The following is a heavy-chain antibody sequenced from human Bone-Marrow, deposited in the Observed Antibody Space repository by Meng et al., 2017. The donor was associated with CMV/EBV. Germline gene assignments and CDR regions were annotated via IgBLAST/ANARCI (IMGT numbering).Heavy chain of an antibody. CDR1: GYTFTSYG. D-gene: IGHD2-2*01. CDR2: ISAYNGNT. J-gene: IGHJ6*02. CDR3: ASYSAGYCSSTSCYWNYYYGMDV. V-gene: IGHV1-18*01. Sequence: ASVKVSCKASGYTFTSYGISWVRQAPGQGLEWMGWISAYNGNTNYAQKLQGRVTMTTDTSTSTAYMELRSLRSDDTAVYYCASYSAGYCSSTSCYWNYYYGMDVWAQGTTVTVSS.